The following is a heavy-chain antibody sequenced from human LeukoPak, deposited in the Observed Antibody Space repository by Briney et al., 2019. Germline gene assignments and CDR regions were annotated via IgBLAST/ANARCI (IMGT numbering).Heavy chain of an antibody. D-gene: IGHD4-17*01. Sequence: GGSLRPSCAASGFTFSSYSMNWVRQAPGKGLEWVSSISSSSSYIYYADSVKGRFTISRDNAKNSLYLQMNSLRAEDTAVYYCARATVTTLGEVWAFDIWGQGTMVTVSS. CDR1: GFTFSSYS. J-gene: IGHJ3*02. CDR3: ARATVTTLGEVWAFDI. V-gene: IGHV3-21*01. CDR2: ISSSSSYI.